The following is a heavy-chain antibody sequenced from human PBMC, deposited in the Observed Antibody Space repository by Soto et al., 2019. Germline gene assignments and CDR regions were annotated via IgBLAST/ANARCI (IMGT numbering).Heavy chain of an antibody. CDR3: ARSQGSSTSLEIYYYYYYGMDV. V-gene: IGHV1-69*01. CDR1: GGTFSSYA. CDR2: IIPISGTA. J-gene: IGHJ6*02. Sequence: QVQLLQSGAEVKKPGSSVKVSCKASGGTFSSYAISWVRQAPGQGLEWMGGIIPISGTANYAQKFQGRVTITADESTSTAYMELSSLRSEDTAVYYCARSQGSSTSLEIYYYYYYGMDVWGQRTTVTVSS. D-gene: IGHD2-2*01.